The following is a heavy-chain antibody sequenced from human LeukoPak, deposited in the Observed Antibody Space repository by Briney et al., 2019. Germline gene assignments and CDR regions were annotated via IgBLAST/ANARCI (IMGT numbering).Heavy chain of an antibody. Sequence: PGGSLRLSCAASGFTFSDHDMDWVRQPPGKGLEWIGEINHSGSTNYNPSLKSRVTISVDTSKNQFSLKLSSVTAADTAVYYCARRSPNHGGPLYYDSSGYQVWGQGTLVTVSS. V-gene: IGHV4-34*01. CDR3: ARRSPNHGGPLYYDSSGYQV. D-gene: IGHD3-22*01. CDR2: INHSGST. CDR1: GFTFSDHD. J-gene: IGHJ4*02.